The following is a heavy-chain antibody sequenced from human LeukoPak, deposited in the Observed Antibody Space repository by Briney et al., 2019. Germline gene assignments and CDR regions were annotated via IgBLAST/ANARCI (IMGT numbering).Heavy chain of an antibody. CDR3: ARGLVGATIRKNRFDP. CDR1: GFTFSSYW. V-gene: IGHV3-48*02. J-gene: IGHJ5*02. CDR2: ISSSSSTI. D-gene: IGHD1-26*01. Sequence: GSLRLSCAASGFTFSSYWMSWVRQAPGKGLEWVSYISSSSSTIYYADSVKGRFTISRDNAKNSLYLQMNSLRDEDTAVYYCARGLVGATIRKNRFDPWGQGTLVTVSS.